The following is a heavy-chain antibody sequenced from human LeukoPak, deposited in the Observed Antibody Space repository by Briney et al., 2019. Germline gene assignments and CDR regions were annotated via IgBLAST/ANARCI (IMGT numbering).Heavy chain of an antibody. J-gene: IGHJ4*02. CDR1: GDSSSNNY. Sequence: SETLSLTCTVSGDSSSNNYWTWIRQSPGKGLEWIGYFYYTGSTNYNPSLQSRVTMSVDTSKNQFSLELSSVTSADTAVYYCAQSSGRYLDNWGQGILVTVS. CDR3: AQSSGRYLDN. D-gene: IGHD6-19*01. V-gene: IGHV4-59*01. CDR2: FYYTGST.